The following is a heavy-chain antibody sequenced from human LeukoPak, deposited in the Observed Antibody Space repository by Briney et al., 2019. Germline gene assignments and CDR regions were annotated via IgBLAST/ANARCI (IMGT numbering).Heavy chain of an antibody. J-gene: IGHJ4*02. V-gene: IGHV4-34*01. D-gene: IGHD6-19*01. CDR2: INHSGST. CDR3: ARLLYSSGSYYFDY. Sequence: SETLSLTCAVYGGSFSGYYWSWIRQPPGKGLEWIGEINHSGSTNYNPSLKSRVTISVDTSKNQFSLKLSSVTAADTAVYYCARLLYSSGSYYFDYWGQGTLVTVSS. CDR1: GGSFSGYY.